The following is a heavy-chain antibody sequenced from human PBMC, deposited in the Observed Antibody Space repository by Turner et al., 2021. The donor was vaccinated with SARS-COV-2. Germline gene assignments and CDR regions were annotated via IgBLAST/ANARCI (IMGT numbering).Heavy chain of an antibody. V-gene: IGHV3-7*03. Sequence: EVQLVESGGGLVQPGGSLRLSCAASGFTFTNHWIGWVRQAPGEGLEGVAIISQDGSQKNYVDSLRGRFNISRDNAKQSLYLQMNSLRADDTAVYYCARDSGYYRFDFWGQGTLVTVSS. CDR2: ISQDGSQK. CDR3: ARDSGYYRFDF. D-gene: IGHD3-22*01. J-gene: IGHJ4*02. CDR1: GFTFTNHW.